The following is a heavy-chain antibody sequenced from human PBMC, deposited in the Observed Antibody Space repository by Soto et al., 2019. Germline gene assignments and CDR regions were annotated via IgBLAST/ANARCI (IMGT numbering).Heavy chain of an antibody. D-gene: IGHD3-22*01. CDR3: ARDYYKYYDSSGYYRSPAY. CDR2: ISYDGSDK. J-gene: IGHJ4*02. V-gene: IGHV3-30*19. Sequence: GGSLRLSCAASGFTFSSYGMRWVRQAPGKGLEWVALISYDGSDKDYADSVKGRFTISRDNSRNTLFLQMNSLRAEDTAVYYCARDYYKYYDSSGYYRSPAYWGQGTLVTVSS. CDR1: GFTFSSYG.